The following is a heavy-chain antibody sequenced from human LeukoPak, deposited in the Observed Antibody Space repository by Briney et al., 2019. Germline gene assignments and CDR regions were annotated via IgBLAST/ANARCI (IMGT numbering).Heavy chain of an antibody. CDR3: ARVMTPRDAYFDY. Sequence: GGSLRLSCAASGFTFSSYAMHWVRQAPGKGLEWVAVISYDGSNKYYADSVKGRFTISRDNSKNTLYLQMNSLRAEDTAVYYCARVMTPRDAYFDYWGQGTLVTVSS. V-gene: IGHV3-30-3*01. CDR1: GFTFSSYA. J-gene: IGHJ4*02. CDR2: ISYDGSNK.